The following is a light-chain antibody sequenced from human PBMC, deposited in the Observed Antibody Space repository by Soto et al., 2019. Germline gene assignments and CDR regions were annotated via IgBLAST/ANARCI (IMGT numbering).Light chain of an antibody. CDR3: QQYCRSPIFT. V-gene: IGKV3-20*01. CDR1: QSVSSSY. J-gene: IGKJ3*01. Sequence: EIVLTQSPGTLSLSPGERATLSCRASQSVSSSYLAWYKQKPGQSPRLLIYGASSSATVIPDRFSGSGSGTDFTLTISRLETEDFAVYYCQQYCRSPIFTFGPGTKVDIK. CDR2: GAS.